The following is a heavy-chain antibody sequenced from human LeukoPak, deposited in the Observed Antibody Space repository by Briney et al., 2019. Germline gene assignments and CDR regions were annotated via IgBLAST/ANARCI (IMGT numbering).Heavy chain of an antibody. V-gene: IGHV3-23*01. CDR3: AKDFANYYDSSGYSRVLINYYYYGMDV. Sequence: GGSLRLSCVASGFTFSSYAMSWVRQAPGKGLEWVSAISGSGGSTYYADSVKGRFTISRDNSKNTLYLQMNSLRAEDTAVYYCAKDFANYYDSSGYSRVLINYYYYGMDVWGQGTTVTVSS. CDR1: GFTFSSYA. D-gene: IGHD3-22*01. J-gene: IGHJ6*02. CDR2: ISGSGGST.